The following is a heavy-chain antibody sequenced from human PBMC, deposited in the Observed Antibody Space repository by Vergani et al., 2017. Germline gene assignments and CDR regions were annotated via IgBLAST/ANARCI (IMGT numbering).Heavy chain of an antibody. CDR2: IHYSGST. V-gene: IGHV4-31*03. D-gene: IGHD3-10*01. Sequence: QLQLQESGPGLVKPSQTLSLTCTVSGGSLRSGGYYWSWIRQHPGKGLEWIGYIHYSGSTYYNPFLKSRVTISVDTSKNQFSLKLSSGTAADTAVYYCATYYGSGSYNWFDPWGQGTLVTVSS. CDR3: ATYYGSGSYNWFDP. CDR1: GGSLRSGGYY. J-gene: IGHJ5*02.